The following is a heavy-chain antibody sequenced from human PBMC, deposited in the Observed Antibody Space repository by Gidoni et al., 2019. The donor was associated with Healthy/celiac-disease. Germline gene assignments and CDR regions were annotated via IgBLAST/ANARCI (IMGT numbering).Heavy chain of an antibody. V-gene: IGHV4-30-4*01. Sequence: QVQLQESGPGLVKPSQTLSLTCTVSGGSISSGDSYWSWIRQPPGKGLEWIGYIYYSGSTYYNPSLRSRVTISVDTSKSQFSLKLSSVTAADTAVYYCARGYYYDSSGTNSDAFDIWGQGTMVTVSS. J-gene: IGHJ3*02. D-gene: IGHD3-22*01. CDR3: ARGYYYDSSGTNSDAFDI. CDR2: IYYSGST. CDR1: GGSISSGDSY.